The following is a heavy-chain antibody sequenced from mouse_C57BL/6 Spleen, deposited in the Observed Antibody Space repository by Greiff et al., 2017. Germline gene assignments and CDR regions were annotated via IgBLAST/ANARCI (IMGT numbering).Heavy chain of an antibody. CDR1: GYTFTSYW. D-gene: IGHD2-5*01. Sequence: QVQLQQPGAELVMPGASVKLSCKASGYTFTSYWMHWVKQRPGQGLEWIGEIDPSDSYTNYNQKFKGKSTLTVDKSSSTAYMQLSSLTSEDSAVYYCARDHSNHLDYWGQGTTRTVSS. J-gene: IGHJ2*01. V-gene: IGHV1-69*01. CDR2: IDPSDSYT. CDR3: ARDHSNHLDY.